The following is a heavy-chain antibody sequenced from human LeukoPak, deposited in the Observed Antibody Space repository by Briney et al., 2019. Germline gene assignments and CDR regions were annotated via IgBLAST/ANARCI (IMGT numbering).Heavy chain of an antibody. Sequence: TGGSLRLSCAASGFTFSSYWMSWVRQAPGKGLEWVAFIRYDGSNKYYADSVKGRFTISRDNSKNTLYLQMNSLRAEDTAVYYCAKDDPRYYYGSGINYWGQGTLVTVSS. V-gene: IGHV3-30*02. D-gene: IGHD3-10*01. CDR3: AKDDPRYYYGSGINY. CDR1: GFTFSSYW. J-gene: IGHJ4*02. CDR2: IRYDGSNK.